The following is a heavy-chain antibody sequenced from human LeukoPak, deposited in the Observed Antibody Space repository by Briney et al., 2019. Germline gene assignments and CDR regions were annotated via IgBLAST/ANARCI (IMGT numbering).Heavy chain of an antibody. CDR1: GGSISSYY. CDR3: ARSSSSWYYFDY. Sequence: SETLSLTCTVSGGSISSYYWSWIRQPPGKGLEWIGYIYYSGSTNYNPSLKSRVTISVDTSKNQFSLKLSFVTAADTAVYYCARSSSSWYYFDYWGQGTLVTVSS. D-gene: IGHD6-13*01. V-gene: IGHV4-59*08. J-gene: IGHJ4*02. CDR2: IYYSGST.